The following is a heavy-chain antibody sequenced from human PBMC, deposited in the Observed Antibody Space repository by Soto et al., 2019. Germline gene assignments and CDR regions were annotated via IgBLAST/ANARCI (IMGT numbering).Heavy chain of an antibody. J-gene: IGHJ6*02. CDR2: ISSSSSTI. Sequence: GGSLRLSCAASGFTFSSYSMNWVRQAPGKGLEWVSYISSSSSTIYYADSVKGRFTISRDNAKNSLYLQMNSLRDEDTAVYYCARDECSGGSCYSVEDYGMDVWGQGTTVTVSS. V-gene: IGHV3-48*02. CDR3: ARDECSGGSCYSVEDYGMDV. D-gene: IGHD2-15*01. CDR1: GFTFSSYS.